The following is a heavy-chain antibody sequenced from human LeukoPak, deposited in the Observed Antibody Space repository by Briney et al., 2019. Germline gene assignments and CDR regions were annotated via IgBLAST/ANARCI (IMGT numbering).Heavy chain of an antibody. CDR2: INPNSGGT. CDR1: GYTFTGYY. Sequence: ASVKVSCKASGYTFTGYYMHWVRQAPGQGLEWIGWINPNSGGTNYAQKFQGRVTMTRDTSISTAYMELSRLRSDDTAVYYCARGFKKVQLWLRLHYFDYWGQGTLVTVSS. V-gene: IGHV1-2*02. D-gene: IGHD5-18*01. J-gene: IGHJ4*02. CDR3: ARGFKKVQLWLRLHYFDY.